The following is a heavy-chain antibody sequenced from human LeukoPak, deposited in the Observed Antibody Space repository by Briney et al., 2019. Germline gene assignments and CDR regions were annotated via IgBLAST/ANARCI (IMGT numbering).Heavy chain of an antibody. D-gene: IGHD6-19*01. J-gene: IGHJ4*02. Sequence: SETLSLTCAVSGDSINNGGYSWSWIRQPPGKGLEWIGYICHGGSTYYNPSLKSRVTISPDRSKNQFSLKLSSVTAADTAVYYCARQTYSSGWYSGFDYWGQGTLVTVSS. CDR3: ARQTYSSGWYSGFDY. CDR1: GDSINNGGYS. CDR2: ICHGGST. V-gene: IGHV4-30-2*01.